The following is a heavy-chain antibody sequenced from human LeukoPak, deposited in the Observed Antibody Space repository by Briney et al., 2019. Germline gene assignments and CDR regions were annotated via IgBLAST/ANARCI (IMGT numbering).Heavy chain of an antibody. CDR2: IYYSGST. V-gene: IGHV4-59*01. Sequence: SETLSLTCTVSGGSIGSYYWSWIRQPPGKGLEWIGYIYYSGSTNYNPSLKSRVTISVDTSKNQFSLKLSSVTAADTAVYYCARGRRYCSSTSCYEPAFDIWGQGTMVTVSS. D-gene: IGHD2-2*01. CDR1: GGSIGSYY. CDR3: ARGRRYCSSTSCYEPAFDI. J-gene: IGHJ3*02.